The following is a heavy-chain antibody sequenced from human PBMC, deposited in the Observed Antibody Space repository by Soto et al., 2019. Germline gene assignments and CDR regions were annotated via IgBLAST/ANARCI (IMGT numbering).Heavy chain of an antibody. CDR3: AKGDSGIWFGEQYYFDY. J-gene: IGHJ4*02. Sequence: GGSLRLSCAASGFTFSSYAMSWVRQAPGKGLEWVSAISGSGGSTYYADSVKGRFTISRDNSKNTLYLQMNSLRAEDTAVYYCAKGDSGIWFGEQYYFDYWGQGTLVTVSS. D-gene: IGHD3-10*01. CDR2: ISGSGGST. CDR1: GFTFSSYA. V-gene: IGHV3-23*01.